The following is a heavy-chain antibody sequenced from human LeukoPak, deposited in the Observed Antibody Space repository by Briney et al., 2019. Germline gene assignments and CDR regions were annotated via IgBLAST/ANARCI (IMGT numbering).Heavy chain of an antibody. Sequence: SETLSLTCAVYGVTFNGYYWSWIRPPPGKGLEWIGEINHSGSTNYYPSLKRRVTISVDTSKHQFSLKLSSVTAADTAVYYCARGRTIVVVVAATLRFDYWGQGTLVTVSS. CDR2: INHSGST. CDR3: ARGRTIVVVVAATLRFDY. D-gene: IGHD2-15*01. V-gene: IGHV4-34*01. J-gene: IGHJ4*02. CDR1: GVTFNGYY.